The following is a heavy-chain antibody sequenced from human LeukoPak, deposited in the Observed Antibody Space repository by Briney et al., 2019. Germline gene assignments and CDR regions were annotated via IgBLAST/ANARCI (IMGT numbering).Heavy chain of an antibody. D-gene: IGHD5-24*01. CDR1: GFTFSSYW. J-gene: IGHJ4*02. CDR2: INSDGSST. V-gene: IGHV3-74*01. Sequence: PGGSLRLSCAASGFTFSSYWMHWVRQAPGKGLVWVSRINSDGSSTSYADSVKGRFTISRDNAKNTLYLQMNSLRAEDTAVYYCARAGRWLQATKFDYWGQGTLVTVSS. CDR3: ARAGRWLQATKFDY.